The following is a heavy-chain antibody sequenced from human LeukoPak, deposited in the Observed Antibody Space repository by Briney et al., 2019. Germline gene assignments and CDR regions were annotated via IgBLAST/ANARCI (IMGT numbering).Heavy chain of an antibody. Sequence: GGSLRLSCAASGFTFSNYDMHWVRQAPGKGLEWVAVISYDGSNKYYADSVKGRFTISRDNSKNTLYLQMNSLRAEDTAVYYCAKTYYFDSSGYWSAYYFDKWGQGTHVTVSS. D-gene: IGHD3-22*01. J-gene: IGHJ4*02. CDR2: ISYDGSNK. CDR1: GFTFSNYD. V-gene: IGHV3-33*05. CDR3: AKTYYFDSSGYWSAYYFDK.